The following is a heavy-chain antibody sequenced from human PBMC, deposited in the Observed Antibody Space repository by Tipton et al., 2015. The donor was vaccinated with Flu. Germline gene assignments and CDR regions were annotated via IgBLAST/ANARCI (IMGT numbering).Heavy chain of an antibody. V-gene: IGHV4-39*01. J-gene: IGHJ4*02. D-gene: IGHD5-18*01. Sequence: TLSLTCTVSGGSISSSSYYWGWIRQPPGKGLEWIGSNYYSGSTYYNPSLKSRVTISVATSKNQFSLKLISVTAADTAVYYCASGNTATDYWGQGTLVTVSS. CDR1: GGSISSSSYY. CDR3: ASGNTATDY. CDR2: NYYSGST.